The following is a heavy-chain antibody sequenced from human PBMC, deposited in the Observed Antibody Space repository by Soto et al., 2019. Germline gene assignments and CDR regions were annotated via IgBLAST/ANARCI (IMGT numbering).Heavy chain of an antibody. D-gene: IGHD2-8*02. J-gene: IGHJ3*02. CDR2: ILVDGRT. V-gene: IGHV3-23*01. Sequence: GGSLRLSCAASGFICSSYDMSWVRQAPGKGLEWVSTILVDGRTFYVDSVKGRFTISRDTSQNTVYLQMNSLTAGDTALYYCAKATATGGGAFDICGQGTMVTVSS. CDR3: AKATATGGGAFDI. CDR1: GFICSSYD.